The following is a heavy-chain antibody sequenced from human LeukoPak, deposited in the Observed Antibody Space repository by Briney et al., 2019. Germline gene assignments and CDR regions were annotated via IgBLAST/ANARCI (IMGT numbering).Heavy chain of an antibody. CDR3: ARYRDSSGYYVFLQE. V-gene: IGHV5-51*01. J-gene: IGHJ1*01. D-gene: IGHD3-22*01. Sequence: KPGESLKISCKGFGYSFTSYWIAWVRQMPGKGLEWMGIIYPGDSDTRYSPSFQGQVTISADKSINTAYLQWSSLKASDTAMYYCARYRDSSGYYVFLQELGQGTLVTVSS. CDR2: IYPGDSDT. CDR1: GYSFTSYW.